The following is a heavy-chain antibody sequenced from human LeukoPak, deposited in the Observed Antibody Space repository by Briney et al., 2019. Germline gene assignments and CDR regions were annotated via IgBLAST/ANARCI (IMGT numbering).Heavy chain of an antibody. CDR2: IYYSGST. Sequence: PSETLSLTCTVSGGSISSYYWSWIRQPPGKGLEWIGYIYYSGSTNYNPSLKSRVTISVDTSKNQFSLKLSSVTAADTAMYYCARQVGGKNTFDIWGQGTMVTVSS. J-gene: IGHJ3*02. CDR1: GGSISSYY. D-gene: IGHD3-16*01. CDR3: ARQVGGKNTFDI. V-gene: IGHV4-59*01.